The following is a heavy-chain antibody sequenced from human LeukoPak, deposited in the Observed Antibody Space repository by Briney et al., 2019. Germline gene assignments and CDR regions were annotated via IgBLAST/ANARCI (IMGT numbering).Heavy chain of an antibody. J-gene: IGHJ4*02. Sequence: PGRSLRLSCAASGFTFSSYAMHWVRQAPGKGLEWVAVISYDGSNKYYADSVKGRFTISRDNSKNTLYLQMNSLRAEDTAVYYCARDFRMWRTSGCIDYWGQGTLVTVSS. CDR1: GFTFSSYA. V-gene: IGHV3-30-3*01. CDR2: ISYDGSNK. D-gene: IGHD6-19*01. CDR3: ARDFRMWRTSGCIDY.